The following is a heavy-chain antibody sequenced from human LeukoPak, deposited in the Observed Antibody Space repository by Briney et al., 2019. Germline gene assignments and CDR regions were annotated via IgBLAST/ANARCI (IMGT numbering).Heavy chain of an antibody. CDR1: GYTFTSYG. V-gene: IGHV1-18*01. CDR2: ISAYNGNT. D-gene: IGHD2-21*02. J-gene: IGHJ6*02. CDR3: ARLHIVVVTAPLHYGMDV. Sequence: PSVKVSCKASGYTFTSYGISWVRQAPGQGLEWMGWISAYNGNTNYAQKLQGRVTMTPDTSTHKAYMELRSLRSDDTAVYYCARLHIVVVTAPLHYGMDVWGQGTTVTVSS.